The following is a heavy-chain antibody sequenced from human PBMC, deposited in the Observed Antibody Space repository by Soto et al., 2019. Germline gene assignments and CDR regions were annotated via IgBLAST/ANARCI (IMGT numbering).Heavy chain of an antibody. CDR2: IKRDGSET. J-gene: IGHJ4*02. Sequence: GGSLRLPCAATGFTFSSYWVTWVRQAPGKGLEWVANIKRDGSETNYVASVKGRFTISRDNAKNSLFLQMNSLRAEDTGVYYCVKLGYIGGEDYWGQGTLVTVSS. CDR3: VKLGYIGGEDY. D-gene: IGHD5-12*01. V-gene: IGHV3-7*01. CDR1: GFTFSSYW.